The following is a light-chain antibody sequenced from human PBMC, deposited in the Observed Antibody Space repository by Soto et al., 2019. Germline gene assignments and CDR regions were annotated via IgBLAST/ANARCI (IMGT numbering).Light chain of an antibody. CDR3: QVWDRNSDLPV. CDR2: YDS. Sequence: YELTQPPSLSVAPGKTARITCGGPDIGSTSVHWYQQRPGQAPVLVIYYDSDRPSGIPERFSGSNSGNTATLTISRVEVGDEADYYCQVWDRNSDLPVFGGGTKVTVL. J-gene: IGLJ3*02. V-gene: IGLV3-21*04. CDR1: DIGSTS.